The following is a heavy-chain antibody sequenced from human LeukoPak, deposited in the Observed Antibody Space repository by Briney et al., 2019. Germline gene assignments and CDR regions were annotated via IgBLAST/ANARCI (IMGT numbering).Heavy chain of an antibody. D-gene: IGHD6-19*01. CDR1: GGSLSSSSYY. CDR2: IYYSGST. V-gene: IGHV4-39*01. J-gene: IGHJ4*02. CDR3: ASPLSSGWSEFDY. Sequence: PSETLSLTCTVSGGSLSSSSYYWGWIRQPPGKGLEWIGSIYYSGSTYYNPSLKSRVTISVDTSKNQFSLKLSSVTAADTAVYYCASPLSSGWSEFDYWGQGTLVTVSS.